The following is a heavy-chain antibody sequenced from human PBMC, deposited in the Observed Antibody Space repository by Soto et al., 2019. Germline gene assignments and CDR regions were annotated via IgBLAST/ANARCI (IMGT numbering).Heavy chain of an antibody. Sequence: QVQLVQSRAEVKNPGASVKVSCKASGYSFTRYGIAWARQAPGQGLEWMGWINTYNGNTNYAHNLQGKVTQTTDTPPITAYMELTSLRSNDTAIYYCAMVDVYVTPSPQDVWGQGTTVIVSS. CDR2: INTYNGNT. J-gene: IGHJ6*02. D-gene: IGHD3-16*01. CDR3: AMVDVYVTPSPQDV. V-gene: IGHV1-18*01. CDR1: GYSFTRYG.